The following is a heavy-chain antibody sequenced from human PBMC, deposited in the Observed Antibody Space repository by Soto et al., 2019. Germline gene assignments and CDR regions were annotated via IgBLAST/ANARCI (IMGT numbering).Heavy chain of an antibody. CDR3: ARDRGSKSYYYYGMDV. CDR2: ISYDGSNK. Sequence: QVQLVESGGGVVQPGRSLRLSCAASGFTFSSYAMHWVRQAPGKGLEWVAVISYDGSNKYYADSVKGRFTISRDNXKXRLYVQMNSLRAEDTAVYYCARDRGSKSYYYYGMDVWGQGTTVTVSS. V-gene: IGHV3-30-3*01. J-gene: IGHJ6*02. CDR1: GFTFSSYA. D-gene: IGHD2-2*01.